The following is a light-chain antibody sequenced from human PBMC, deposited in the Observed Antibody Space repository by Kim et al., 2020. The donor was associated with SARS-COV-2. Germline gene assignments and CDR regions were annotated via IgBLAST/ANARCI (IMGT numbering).Light chain of an antibody. CDR3: SSYTSSSTRV. V-gene: IGLV2-14*01. CDR1: SSDVGGYNY. J-gene: IGLJ3*02. CDR2: DVS. Sequence: QSALNQPASVSGSPGQSITISCTVTSSDVGGYNYVSWYQQHPGKAPQLMIYDVSKRPSGVSNRFSGSKSGNTASLTISGLQAEDEADYYCSSYTSSSTRVFGGGTQLTVL.